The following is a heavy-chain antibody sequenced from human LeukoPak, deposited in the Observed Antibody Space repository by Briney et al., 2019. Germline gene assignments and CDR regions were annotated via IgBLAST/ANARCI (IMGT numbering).Heavy chain of an antibody. V-gene: IGHV4-4*07. CDR1: GGSISSYY. J-gene: IGHJ3*02. Sequence: SQTLSLTCTVSGGSISSYYWSWIRQPAGKGLELIGRIYTNGTINYNPSLKSRVTISVDTSKNQFSLKLSSVTAADTAVYYCAREGILDAFDIWGQGTVVTVSS. CDR3: AREGILDAFDI. CDR2: IYTNGTI.